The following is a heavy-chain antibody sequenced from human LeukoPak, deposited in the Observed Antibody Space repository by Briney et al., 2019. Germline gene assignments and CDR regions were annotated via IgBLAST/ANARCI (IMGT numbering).Heavy chain of an antibody. D-gene: IGHD2-2*03. Sequence: GGSLRLSCAVSGFTFINSWMTWVRQAPGKGLEWVGRIRSTPDGGATDYAAPVKGRLTISRDDSKNTLYLQMSSLRTEDTAVYYCATDLHFGYCTATSCANYWGQGTLVTVSS. J-gene: IGHJ4*02. CDR3: ATDLHFGYCTATSCANY. V-gene: IGHV3-15*01. CDR2: IRSTPDGGAT. CDR1: GFTFINSW.